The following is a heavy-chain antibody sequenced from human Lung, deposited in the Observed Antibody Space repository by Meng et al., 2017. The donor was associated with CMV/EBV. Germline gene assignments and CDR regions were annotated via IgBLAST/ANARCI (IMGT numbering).Heavy chain of an antibody. Sequence: GSLRLXCAVSGGFISSSSWWSWVRQPPGKGLEWIGEIHHSGRTKYNPSLKSRVIISVDKSKNQFTLNLSSVTAADTAVYFCAREYCSATSCYLVASGGMDFXRQGXTVTVSS. J-gene: IGHJ6*02. CDR1: GGFISSSSW. CDR3: AREYCSATSCYLVASGGMDF. CDR2: IHHSGRT. V-gene: IGHV4-4*01. D-gene: IGHD2-2*01.